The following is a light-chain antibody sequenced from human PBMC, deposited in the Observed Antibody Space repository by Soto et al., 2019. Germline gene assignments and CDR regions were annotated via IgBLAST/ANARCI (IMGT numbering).Light chain of an antibody. Sequence: EIVLTQSPGTLSLSPGESATLSCRASQSVSSTYLAWYQQKPGQAPRLLIYGAFNRATGIPDRFSGSGSGTDFTLTISRLDPEDFALYYCQQYGRSLYTFGQGIKLEIK. CDR2: GAF. CDR3: QQYGRSLYT. CDR1: QSVSSTY. V-gene: IGKV3-20*01. J-gene: IGKJ2*01.